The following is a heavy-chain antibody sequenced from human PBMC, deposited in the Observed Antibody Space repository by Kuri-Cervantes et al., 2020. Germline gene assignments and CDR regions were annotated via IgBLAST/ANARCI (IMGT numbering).Heavy chain of an antibody. Sequence: ASVKVSCKASGYTFTSYYMHWVRQAPGQGLEWMGIINPSGGSTSYAQKFQGRVTMTTDTSTSTAYMELRSLRSDDTAVYYCARDWNQLWFGELLTTSYYYYGMDVWGQGTTVTVSS. V-gene: IGHV1-46*01. D-gene: IGHD3-10*01. CDR2: INPSGGST. CDR3: ARDWNQLWFGELLTTSYYYYGMDV. J-gene: IGHJ6*02. CDR1: GYTFTSYY.